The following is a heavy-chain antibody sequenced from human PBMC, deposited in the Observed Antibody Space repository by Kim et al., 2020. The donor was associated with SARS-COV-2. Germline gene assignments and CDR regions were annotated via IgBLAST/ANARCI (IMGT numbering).Heavy chain of an antibody. J-gene: IGHJ4*02. V-gene: IGHV3-30-3*02. CDR3: AKDEGYSYGSDY. D-gene: IGHD5-18*01. Sequence: YYADPVKGRFTISRDNSKNTLYLQMNSLRAEDTAVYYCAKDEGYSYGSDYWGQGTLVTVSS.